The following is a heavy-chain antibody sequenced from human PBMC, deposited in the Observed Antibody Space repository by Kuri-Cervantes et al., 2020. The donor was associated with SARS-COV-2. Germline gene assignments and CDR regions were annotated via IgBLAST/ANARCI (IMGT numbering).Heavy chain of an antibody. Sequence: GGSLRLSCAASGFRFSSYAMHWVRQAPGKGLEWVAVISYDGTSKYYGDSVRGRFTISRDNSKNTLHLQMNSLRTEDTAVHYCARGALICGSSSCHGDFDLWGRGTLVTVSS. D-gene: IGHD2-2*01. CDR2: ISYDGTSK. V-gene: IGHV3-30*04. CDR3: ARGALICGSSSCHGDFDL. J-gene: IGHJ2*01. CDR1: GFRFSSYA.